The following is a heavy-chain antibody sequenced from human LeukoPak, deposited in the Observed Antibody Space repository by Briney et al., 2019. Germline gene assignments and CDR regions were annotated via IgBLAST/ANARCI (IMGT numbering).Heavy chain of an antibody. V-gene: IGHV3-13*01. Sequence: GGSLRLSCAASGFTFSTYDMHWVRQGSGEDLEWVGVINTAGNTNYGNSVKGRFTISRENAKNSLFLQMNSLRSGDTAVYYCVRRSLGSSWHFDSWGQGTLVTVSS. CDR2: INTAGNT. J-gene: IGHJ4*02. CDR3: VRRSLGSSWHFDS. D-gene: IGHD6-13*01. CDR1: GFTFSTYD.